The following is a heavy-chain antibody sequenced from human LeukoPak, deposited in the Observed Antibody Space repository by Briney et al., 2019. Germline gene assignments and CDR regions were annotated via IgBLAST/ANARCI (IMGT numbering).Heavy chain of an antibody. Sequence: GGSLRLSCAASGFTFSTYWMHWVRQAPGKGLVWVSRIKYDGSMTTYGDSVKGRFSISRDNAKNSLYLQMNSLRAEDTAVYYCSGSYSPYYYYYGMDVWGQGTTVTVSS. CDR3: SGSYSPYYYYYGMDV. CDR1: GFTFSTYW. D-gene: IGHD3-10*01. CDR2: IKYDGSMT. J-gene: IGHJ6*02. V-gene: IGHV3-74*01.